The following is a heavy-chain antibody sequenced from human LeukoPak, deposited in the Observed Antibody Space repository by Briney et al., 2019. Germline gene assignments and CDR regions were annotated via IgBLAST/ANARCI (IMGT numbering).Heavy chain of an antibody. CDR1: GGSISSYY. Sequence: SETLSLTCTVSGGSISSYYWGWIRQPAGKGLEWIGRIYTSGSTNYNPSFKSRVTMSVDTSKNQFSLNLSSVTAADAAVYYCARDSPMLRGRGGQVDYWGQGTLVTVSS. CDR2: IYTSGST. V-gene: IGHV4-4*07. D-gene: IGHD3-10*01. J-gene: IGHJ4*02. CDR3: ARDSPMLRGRGGQVDY.